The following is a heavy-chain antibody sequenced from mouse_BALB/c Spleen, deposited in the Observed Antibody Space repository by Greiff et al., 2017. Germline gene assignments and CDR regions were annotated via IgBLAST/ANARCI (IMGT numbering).Heavy chain of an antibody. CDR2: IDPENGDT. V-gene: IGHV14-4*02. J-gene: IGHJ2*01. CDR1: GFNIKDYY. CDR3: NHITTVVASDY. Sequence: VQLQQSGAELVRSGASVKLSCTASGFNIKDYYMHWVKQRPEQGLEWIGWIDPENGDTEYAPKFQGKATMTADTSSNTAYLQLSSLTSEDTAVYYGNHITTVVASDYWGQGTTLTVSS. D-gene: IGHD1-1*01.